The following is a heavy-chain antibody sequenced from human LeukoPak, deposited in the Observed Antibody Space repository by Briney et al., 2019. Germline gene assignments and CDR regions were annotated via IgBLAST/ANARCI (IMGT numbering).Heavy chain of an antibody. CDR2: IGTAGDT. V-gene: IGHV3-13*01. D-gene: IGHD1-26*01. J-gene: IGHJ4*02. CDR3: ARGRYSGSYVKVPYFDY. Sequence: GGSLRLSCAASGFTFSSYDMHWVRQATGKGLEWVSAIGTAGDTYYPGSVKGRFTISRENAKNSLYLQMNSLRAGDTAVYYCARGRYSGSYVKVPYFDYWGQRTLVTVSS. CDR1: GFTFSSYD.